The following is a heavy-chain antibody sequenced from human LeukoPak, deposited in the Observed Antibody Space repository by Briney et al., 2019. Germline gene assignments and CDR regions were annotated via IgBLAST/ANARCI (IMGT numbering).Heavy chain of an antibody. V-gene: IGHV3-23*01. CDR3: AKDLLLWFGELFDY. J-gene: IGHJ4*02. CDR2: ISGSGGST. CDR1: GFTFSSYA. Sequence: GGSLRLSCAASGFTFSSYAMSWVRQAPGNGLEWVSAISGSGGSTYYADSVKGRFTISRDNSKNTLYLQMNSLRAEDTAVYYCAKDLLLWFGELFDYWGQGTLVTVSS. D-gene: IGHD3-10*01.